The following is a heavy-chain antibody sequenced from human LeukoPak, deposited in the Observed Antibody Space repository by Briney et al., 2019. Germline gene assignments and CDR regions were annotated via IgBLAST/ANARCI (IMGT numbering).Heavy chain of an antibody. J-gene: IGHJ6*02. V-gene: IGHV4-38-2*02. CDR2: IYHSGFT. D-gene: IGHD3-10*01. CDR1: NYSINNGYY. Sequence: SETLSLTRTVSNYSINNGYYWGWIRQPPGRGLEWIGSIYHSGFTYSNPSLTSRLTMSIDASKNEFSLRLTSVTAADTAIYYCLRDKAGSFYGSGGYHFNYNGMDVWGQGTTVTVSS. CDR3: LRDKAGSFYGSGGYHFNYNGMDV.